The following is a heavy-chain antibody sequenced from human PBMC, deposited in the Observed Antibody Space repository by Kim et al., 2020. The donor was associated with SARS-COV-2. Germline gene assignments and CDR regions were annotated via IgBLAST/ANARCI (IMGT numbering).Heavy chain of an antibody. J-gene: IGHJ4*02. CDR3: AKVPGGLYYFDY. CDR2: ISESGGGT. D-gene: IGHD6-25*01. V-gene: IGHV3-23*01. CDR1: GFTFSTNV. Sequence: GGSLRLSCAASGFTFSTNVMRWVRQAPGKGLEWVSSISESGGGTYYTDSVKGRFSISRDNSKNMLYLQMNSLRAEDTAVYYCAKVPGGLYYFDYWGQGTL.